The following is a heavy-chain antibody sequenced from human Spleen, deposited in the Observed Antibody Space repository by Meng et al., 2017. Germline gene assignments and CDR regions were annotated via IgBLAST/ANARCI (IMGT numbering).Heavy chain of an antibody. CDR3: VRYPTFDY. CDR2: ISYDGIKK. CDR1: GFIFSSYG. J-gene: IGHJ4*02. D-gene: IGHD3-16*01. Sequence: VQLLESGGGVVQPGRYLRLSCAASGFIFSSYGMHWVRQAPGKGLEWVAVISYDGIKKYYEDSMKGRFTISIDNAINTLYLQMNSLRAEDTAVYYCVRYPTFDYWGQGTLVTVSS. V-gene: IGHV3-30*03.